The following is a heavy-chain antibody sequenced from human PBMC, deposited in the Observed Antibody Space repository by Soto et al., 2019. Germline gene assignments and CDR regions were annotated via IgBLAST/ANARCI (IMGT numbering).Heavy chain of an antibody. V-gene: IGHV4-31*03. CDR2: IYYSGST. D-gene: IGHD3-3*01. J-gene: IGHJ4*02. CDR3: ARDASPTYYDFWSGYSNGHYFDY. Sequence: QVRLQESGPGLVKPSQTLSLTCTVSGGSISSGGYYWSWIRQHPGKGLEWIGYIYYSGSTYYNPSLKSRVTISVDTSKNQFSLKLSSVTAADTAVYYCARDASPTYYDFWSGYSNGHYFDYWGQGTLVTVSS. CDR1: GGSISSGGYY.